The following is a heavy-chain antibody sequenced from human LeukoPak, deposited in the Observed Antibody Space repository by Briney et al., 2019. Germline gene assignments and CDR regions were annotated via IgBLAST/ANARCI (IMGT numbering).Heavy chain of an antibody. Sequence: QPGGSLRLSCAASGFTFSSYEMNWVRQAPGKGLEWVSYISSSGSTIYYADSVKGRFTISRDNAKNSLYLQMNSLRAEDTAVYYCARDSGYFDWSPGAFDIWGQGTMVTVSS. J-gene: IGHJ3*02. D-gene: IGHD3-9*01. CDR1: GFTFSSYE. CDR3: ARDSGYFDWSPGAFDI. V-gene: IGHV3-48*03. CDR2: ISSSGSTI.